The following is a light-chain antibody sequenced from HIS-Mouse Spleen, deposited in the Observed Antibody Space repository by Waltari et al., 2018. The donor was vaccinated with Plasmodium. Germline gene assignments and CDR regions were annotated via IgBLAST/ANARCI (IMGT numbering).Light chain of an antibody. V-gene: IGLV2-14*03. CDR1: SSDVGRYNY. CDR3: SSYTSSSTRV. Sequence: QSALTQPASVSGSPGQSITISCTGTSSDVGRYNYVSWYQQHPGKATKLMIYDVSNRPSGGSNRFSGSKSGNTASLTISGLQAEDEADYYCSSYTSSSTRVFGGGTK. J-gene: IGLJ3*02. CDR2: DVS.